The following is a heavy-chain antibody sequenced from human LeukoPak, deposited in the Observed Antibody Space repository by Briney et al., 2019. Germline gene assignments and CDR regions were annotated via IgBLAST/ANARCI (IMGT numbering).Heavy chain of an antibody. CDR1: GGSISSYY. CDR2: IYYSGST. V-gene: IGHV4-59*08. Sequence: PSETLSLTCTVSGGSISSYYWSWIRQPPGEGLEWIGYIYYSGSTNYNPSLKSRVTISVDTSKNQFSLKLSSVTAADTAVYYCARVIAVAGAYFDYWGQGTLVTVSS. D-gene: IGHD6-19*01. CDR3: ARVIAVAGAYFDY. J-gene: IGHJ4*02.